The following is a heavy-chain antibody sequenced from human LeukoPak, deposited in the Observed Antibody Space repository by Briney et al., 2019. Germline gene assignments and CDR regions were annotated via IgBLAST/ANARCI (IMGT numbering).Heavy chain of an antibody. D-gene: IGHD3-3*02. Sequence: PSETLSLTWAVYGGSFSGYYWSWIRQPPGKGLEWIGEINHSGSTNYNPSPKSRVTISVDTSKNQFSLKLSSVTAADTAVYYCARGRRRPRLAAFDIWGKGTMVTVSS. J-gene: IGHJ3*02. CDR2: INHSGST. CDR1: GGSFSGYY. V-gene: IGHV4-34*01. CDR3: ARGRRRPRLAAFDI.